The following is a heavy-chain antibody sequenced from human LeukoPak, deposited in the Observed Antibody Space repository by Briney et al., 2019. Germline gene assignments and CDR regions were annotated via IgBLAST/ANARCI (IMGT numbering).Heavy chain of an antibody. CDR2: INHSGST. V-gene: IGHV4-34*01. J-gene: IGHJ4*02. CDR3: ARSFRHQLLSYFDY. Sequence: SSETLSLTCAVYGGSFSGYYWSWIRQPPGKGLEWIGEINHSGSTNYNPSLKSRVTISVDTSKNQFSLKLSSVTAADTAVYYCARSFRHQLLSYFDYWGQGTLVTVSS. D-gene: IGHD2-2*01. CDR1: GGSFSGYY.